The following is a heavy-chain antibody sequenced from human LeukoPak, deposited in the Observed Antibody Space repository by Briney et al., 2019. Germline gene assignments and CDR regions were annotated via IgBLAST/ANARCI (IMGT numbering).Heavy chain of an antibody. CDR2: ISGSGGST. Sequence: GGSLRLSCAASGFTFSSYAMSWVRQAPGKGLEWVSAISGSGGSTYYADSVKGRFTIPRDNSKNTLYLQMNSLRAEDTAVYYCPNEGIDDILTGYEEDYWGQGTLVTVSS. J-gene: IGHJ4*02. CDR3: PNEGIDDILTGYEEDY. D-gene: IGHD3-9*01. CDR1: GFTFSSYA. V-gene: IGHV3-23*01.